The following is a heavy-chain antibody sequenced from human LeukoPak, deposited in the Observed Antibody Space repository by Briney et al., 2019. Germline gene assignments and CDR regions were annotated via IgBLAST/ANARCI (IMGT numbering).Heavy chain of an antibody. V-gene: IGHV1-2*02. D-gene: IGHD2-15*01. CDR3: AIGYCSGGSCYAVFDY. Sequence: ASVKVSCKASGYTFTGYYMHWVRQAPGQGLEWMGWINPNSGGTNYAQKFQGRVTMTRDASISTAYMELSRLRSDDTAVYYCAIGYCSGGSCYAVFDYWGQGTLVTVSS. CDR1: GYTFTGYY. J-gene: IGHJ4*02. CDR2: INPNSGGT.